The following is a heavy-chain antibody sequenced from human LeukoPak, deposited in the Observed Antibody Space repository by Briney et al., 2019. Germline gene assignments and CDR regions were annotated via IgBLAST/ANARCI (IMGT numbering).Heavy chain of an antibody. D-gene: IGHD3-10*01. J-gene: IGHJ4*02. CDR3: ARGHYYGSGSYHY. CDR1: GYTFTGYY. CDR2: INPNSGGT. V-gene: IGHV1-2*02. Sequence: ASLKVSCKASGYTFTGYYMHWVRQAPGQGLEWMGWINPNSGGTNYAQKFQGRVTMTRDTSISTAYMELSRLRSDDTAVYYCARGHYYGSGSYHYWGQGTLVTVSS.